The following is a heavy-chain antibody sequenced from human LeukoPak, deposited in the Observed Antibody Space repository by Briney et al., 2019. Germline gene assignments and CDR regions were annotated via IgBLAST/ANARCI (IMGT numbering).Heavy chain of an antibody. CDR2: ISGSGGNT. J-gene: IGHJ4*02. CDR3: AKGNILTGYPIDY. V-gene: IGHV3-23*01. Sequence: PGGSLRLSCAASGFTFSSYAMGWVRQAPGRGLDWVSVISGSGGNTYYADSVKGRFTISRDDSKNTLYLQMNSLRAEDTAVYYCAKGNILTGYPIDYWGQGTLVTVSS. D-gene: IGHD3-9*01. CDR1: GFTFSSYA.